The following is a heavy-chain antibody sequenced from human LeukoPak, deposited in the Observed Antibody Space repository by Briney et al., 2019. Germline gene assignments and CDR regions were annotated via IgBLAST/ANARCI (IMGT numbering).Heavy chain of an antibody. CDR3: ARLRGQMTYYDFWSGYYFDY. CDR1: GFTFSNYW. V-gene: IGHV4-34*01. D-gene: IGHD3-3*01. Sequence: MAGGSLRLSCAASGFTFSNYWMSWVRQAPGKGLEWIGEINHSESTNYNPSLKSRVTISVDTSKNQFSLKLSSVTAADTAVYYCARLRGQMTYYDFWSGYYFDYWGQGTLVTVSS. J-gene: IGHJ4*02. CDR2: INHSEST.